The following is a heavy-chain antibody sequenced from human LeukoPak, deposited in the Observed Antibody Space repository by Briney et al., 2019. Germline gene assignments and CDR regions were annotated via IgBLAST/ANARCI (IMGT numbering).Heavy chain of an antibody. CDR2: ISSSSSTI. CDR1: GFTFSSYS. D-gene: IGHD3-9*01. CDR3: ARQRGYFDWLLSEQPFDY. J-gene: IGHJ4*02. Sequence: PGGSLRLSCAASGFTFSSYSMNWVRQAPGKGLEWVSYISSSSSTIYYADSVKGRFTISRDNAKNSLYLQMNSLRAEDTAVYYCARQRGYFDWLLSEQPFDYWGRGTLVTVSS. V-gene: IGHV3-48*04.